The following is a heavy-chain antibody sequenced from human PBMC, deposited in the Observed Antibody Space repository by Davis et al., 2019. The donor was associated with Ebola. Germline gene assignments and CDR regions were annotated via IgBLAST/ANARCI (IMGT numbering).Heavy chain of an antibody. J-gene: IGHJ6*02. D-gene: IGHD3-10*01. Sequence: ASVKVSCKASGYTFTGYYMHWVRQAPAQGLEWMGWINPNSGGTNYAQKFQGRVTMTRDTSISTAYMELSRLRSDNTAVYYCASEYYYGSGSLRDYYYYGMDVWGQGTTVTVSS. CDR2: INPNSGGT. V-gene: IGHV1-2*02. CDR3: ASEYYYGSGSLRDYYYYGMDV. CDR1: GYTFTGYY.